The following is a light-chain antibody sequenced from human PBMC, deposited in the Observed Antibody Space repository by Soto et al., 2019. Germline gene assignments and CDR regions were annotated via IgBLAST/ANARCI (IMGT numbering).Light chain of an antibody. J-gene: IGKJ4*01. Sequence: DIRMIQSPSSLSASVGDRITITCQASQDINNFLNWYQQKPGKAPRLLIYDTSNVEGGVPARFSGTGSGTDFTFTISSLQPEDIATYYCQQYENLPPTFGGGTKVEIK. CDR1: QDINNF. CDR2: DTS. CDR3: QQYENLPPT. V-gene: IGKV1-33*01.